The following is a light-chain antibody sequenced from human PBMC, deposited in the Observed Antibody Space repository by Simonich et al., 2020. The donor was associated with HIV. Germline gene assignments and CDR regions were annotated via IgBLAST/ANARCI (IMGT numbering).Light chain of an antibody. CDR1: SSDVGSYNL. Sequence: QSALTQPRSVSGSPGPSVTISCTGTSSDVGSYNLVSWYQQHPGKAPQLMIYEGSKRAAGVSNSFSGSKSGNTASLTISGLQAEDEANYYCCSYAGSSTYVVFGGGTKLTVL. CDR2: EGS. J-gene: IGLJ2*01. CDR3: CSYAGSSTYVV. V-gene: IGLV2-23*01.